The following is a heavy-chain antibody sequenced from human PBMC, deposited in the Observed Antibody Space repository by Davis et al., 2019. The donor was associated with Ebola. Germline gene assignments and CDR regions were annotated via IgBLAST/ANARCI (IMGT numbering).Heavy chain of an antibody. V-gene: IGHV1-46*01. Sequence: ASVQVSCKASAGTFSSYAISWVRQAPGQGLEWMGRINPSGGSTSYAQKFQGRVTMTRDTTTSTVYMELSSLRSVDTAVYYCARDKVVVVAATVIYYYGMDVWGQGTTVTVSS. CDR3: ARDKVVVVAATVIYYYGMDV. CDR1: AGTFSSYA. J-gene: IGHJ6*02. D-gene: IGHD2-15*01. CDR2: INPSGGST.